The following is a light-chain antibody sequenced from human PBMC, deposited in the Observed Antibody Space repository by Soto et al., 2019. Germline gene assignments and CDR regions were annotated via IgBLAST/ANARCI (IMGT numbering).Light chain of an antibody. CDR1: RNIDNF. CDR2: AAS. J-gene: IGKJ1*01. V-gene: IGKV1-39*01. CDR3: QQSYNTPWT. Sequence: DIQMTQSPSSLSASVSDRVTITCRASRNIDNFLNWYQQKPGKAPKLLIYAASSLHSEVPFRFSGSGSGTDFTLTISSLQPEDFATYYCQQSYNTPWTFGQGTKVEI.